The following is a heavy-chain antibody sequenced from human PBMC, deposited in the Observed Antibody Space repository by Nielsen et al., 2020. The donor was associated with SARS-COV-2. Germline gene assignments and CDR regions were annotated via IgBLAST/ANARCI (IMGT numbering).Heavy chain of an antibody. Sequence: SETLSLTCAVYGGSFSGYYWSWIRQPPGKGLEWIGEINHSGSTNYNPSLKSRVTISVDTSKNQFSLKLSSVTAADTAVYYCARGPYSSSSGSEDWFQHWGQGTLVTVSS. CDR2: INHSGST. CDR1: GGSFSGYY. J-gene: IGHJ1*01. CDR3: ARGPYSSSSGSEDWFQH. V-gene: IGHV4-34*01. D-gene: IGHD6-13*01.